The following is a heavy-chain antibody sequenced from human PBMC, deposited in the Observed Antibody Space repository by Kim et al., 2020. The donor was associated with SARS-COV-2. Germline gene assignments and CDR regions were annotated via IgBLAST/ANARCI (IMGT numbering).Heavy chain of an antibody. Sequence: SETLSLTCTVSGGSISSYYWSWIRQPPGKGLEYIGYIYYSGSTNYNPSLKSRVTISLDTSENQFSLKLSSVTAADTAVYYCARGTDPHSTGFDPWGQGTLVTVSS. V-gene: IGHV4-59*01. D-gene: IGHD4-17*01. CDR1: GGSISSYY. CDR2: IYYSGST. CDR3: ARGTDPHSTGFDP. J-gene: IGHJ5*02.